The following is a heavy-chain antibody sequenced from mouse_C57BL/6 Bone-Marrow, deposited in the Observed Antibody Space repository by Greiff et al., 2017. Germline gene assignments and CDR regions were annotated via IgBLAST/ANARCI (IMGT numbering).Heavy chain of an antibody. D-gene: IGHD1-1*01. Sequence: QVQLQQSGAELVKPGASVKISCKASGYAFSSYWLHWVKQRPGKGLEWIGQIYPGDGDTKYNGKFKGKATLTADQSSSTAYMQLSSLTSEDSAVYYCARTDYYDSFLDFWGQGTTLTVSS. CDR3: ARTDYYDSFLDF. V-gene: IGHV1-80*01. CDR1: GYAFSSYW. J-gene: IGHJ2*01. CDR2: IYPGDGDT.